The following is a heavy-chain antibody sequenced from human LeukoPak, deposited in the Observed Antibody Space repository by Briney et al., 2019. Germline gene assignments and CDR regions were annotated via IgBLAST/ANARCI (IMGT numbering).Heavy chain of an antibody. CDR1: GGTFSSYA. V-gene: IGHV1-69*01. D-gene: IGHD3-22*01. CDR3: ASGDYYDSSGYWDY. Sequence: SVTVSCKASGGTFSSYAISWVRQAPGQGLEWMGGIIPIFGTANYAQKFQGRVTITADESTSTAYMELSSLRSEDTAVYYCASGDYYDSSGYWDYWGQGTLVTVSS. CDR2: IIPIFGTA. J-gene: IGHJ4*02.